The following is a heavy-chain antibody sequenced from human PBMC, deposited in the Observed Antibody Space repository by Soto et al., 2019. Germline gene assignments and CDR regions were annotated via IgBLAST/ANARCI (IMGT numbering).Heavy chain of an antibody. CDR1: GFTFSTYG. CDR2: ISYDGSNK. Sequence: QVQLVESGGGVVQPGRSLGLSCAAAGFTFSTYGMHWVRQAPGKGLEWVAFISYDGSNKYYADSVKGRFTISRDNSKNTQFLLMNSMRVEDTAVYYCAKDPFKSGSYYAEYWGQGTLVTVSS. CDR3: AKDPFKSGSYYAEY. V-gene: IGHV3-30*18. J-gene: IGHJ4*02. D-gene: IGHD1-26*01.